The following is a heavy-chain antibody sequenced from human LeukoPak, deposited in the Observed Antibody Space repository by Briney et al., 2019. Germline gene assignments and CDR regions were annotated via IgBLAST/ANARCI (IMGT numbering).Heavy chain of an antibody. CDR1: GGTFSSCA. J-gene: IGHJ6*02. CDR2: IIPIFGTA. Sequence: SVKVSCKASGGTFSSCAISWVRQAPGQGLEWMGGIIPIFGTANYAQKFQGRVTITADESTSTAYMELSSLRSEDTAVYYCACHQGYCSSTSCSYYGMDVWGQGTTVTVSS. CDR3: ACHQGYCSSTSCSYYGMDV. V-gene: IGHV1-69*13. D-gene: IGHD2-2*01.